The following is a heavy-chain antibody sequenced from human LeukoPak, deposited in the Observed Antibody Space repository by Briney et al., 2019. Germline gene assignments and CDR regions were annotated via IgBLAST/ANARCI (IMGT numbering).Heavy chain of an antibody. V-gene: IGHV1-8*01. CDR3: ARPISGYYYAFDY. CDR2: MNPNSGNT. CDR1: GYTFTSYD. J-gene: IGHJ4*02. Sequence: GASVKVSCKASGYTFTSYDINWVRQAPGRGLEWMGWMNPNSGNTGYAQKFQGRVTMTRNTSISTAYMELSSLRSEDTAVYYCARPISGYYYAFDYWGQGTLVTVSS. D-gene: IGHD3-22*01.